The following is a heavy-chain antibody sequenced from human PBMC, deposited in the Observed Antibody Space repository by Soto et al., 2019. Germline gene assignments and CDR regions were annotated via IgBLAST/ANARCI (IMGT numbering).Heavy chain of an antibody. J-gene: IGHJ5*02. Sequence: EVQLVESGGGLVQPGGSLRLSCAASGFTFSDHYMDWVRQAPGKGLEWVGRTRNKANSYTTEYAASVKGRFTISRDDSKTSLYLQMNSLKTEDAAVYYCASIVGSTTPRSWGQGTLVIVSS. D-gene: IGHD1-26*01. CDR3: ASIVGSTTPRS. CDR2: TRNKANSYTT. CDR1: GFTFSDHY. V-gene: IGHV3-72*01.